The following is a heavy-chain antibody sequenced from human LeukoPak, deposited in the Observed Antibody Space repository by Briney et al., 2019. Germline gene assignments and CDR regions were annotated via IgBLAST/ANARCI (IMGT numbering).Heavy chain of an antibody. CDR2: MNPNNDNA. V-gene: IGHV1-8*01. Sequence: GASVKVSCKASGYTFKNYDINWVRQAPGQGLEWMAWMNPNNDNAGSAQKFQGRVTMTRDTSINTAYMELSGLRSDDTGVYYCARAAAGGDDPFDVWGQGSLIIVSS. J-gene: IGHJ3*01. D-gene: IGHD6-25*01. CDR1: GYTFKNYD. CDR3: ARAAAGGDDPFDV.